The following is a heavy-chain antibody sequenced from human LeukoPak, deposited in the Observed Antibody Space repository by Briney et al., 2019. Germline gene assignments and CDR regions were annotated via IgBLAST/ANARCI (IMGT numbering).Heavy chain of an antibody. CDR1: GGSFSGYY. CDR3: ARGSNPPLYSGYDPSLDY. Sequence: SETLSLTGAVYGGSFSGYYWSWIRQPPGKGLEWIGEINHSGSTNYNPSLKSRVTISVDTSKNQFSLKLSSVTAADTAVYYCARGSNPPLYSGYDPSLDYWGQGTLVTVSS. V-gene: IGHV4-34*01. J-gene: IGHJ4*02. CDR2: INHSGST. D-gene: IGHD5-12*01.